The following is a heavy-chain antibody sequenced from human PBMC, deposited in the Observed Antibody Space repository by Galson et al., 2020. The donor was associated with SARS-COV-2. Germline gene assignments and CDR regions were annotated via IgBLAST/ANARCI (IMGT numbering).Heavy chain of an antibody. Sequence: KSGGSLRLSCAASGFTFNDYYMSWIRQAPGKGLEWVSYISSRGRTIYYADSVKGRFTISRDNAQNSLHLQMNSLRAEDTAVYYCGRDVYCSGGTCQSYGMDVWGLGTAVTVS. V-gene: IGHV3-11*01. CDR2: ISSRGRTI. CDR3: GRDVYCSGGTCQSYGMDV. D-gene: IGHD2-15*01. CDR1: GFTFNDYY. J-gene: IGHJ6*02.